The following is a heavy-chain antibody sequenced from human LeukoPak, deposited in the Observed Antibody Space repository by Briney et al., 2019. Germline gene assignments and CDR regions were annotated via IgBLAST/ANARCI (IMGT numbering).Heavy chain of an antibody. CDR1: RDSISNYY. Sequence: SETLSLTCRVSRDSISNYYWGWIRQPPGMGLEWIGTLYHTGNTFYNPSLKSRVTISVDTSKNQFSLKLSSVTAADTAVYYCARQARRDGYRFDYWGQGTLVTVSS. J-gene: IGHJ4*02. CDR2: LYHTGNT. CDR3: ARQARRDGYRFDY. D-gene: IGHD5-24*01. V-gene: IGHV4-59*04.